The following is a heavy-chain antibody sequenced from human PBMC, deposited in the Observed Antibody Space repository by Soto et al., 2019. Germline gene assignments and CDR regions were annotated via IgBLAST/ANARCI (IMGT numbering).Heavy chain of an antibody. J-gene: IGHJ5*02. V-gene: IGHV1-69*01. Sequence: QVQLVQSGAEVKKPGSSVKVSCKASGGTFSSYAISWVRQAPGQGLEWMGGIIDIFGTANYEQKFQGRVTITADESTSTAYMELRSLRSEDTAVYYFARDGIDYYESSGYYRYNWFDPWGQGTLVTVSS. CDR2: IIDIFGTA. CDR1: GGTFSSYA. D-gene: IGHD3-22*01. CDR3: ARDGIDYYESSGYYRYNWFDP.